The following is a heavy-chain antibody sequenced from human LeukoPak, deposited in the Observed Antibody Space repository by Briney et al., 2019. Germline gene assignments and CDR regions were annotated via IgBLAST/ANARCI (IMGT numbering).Heavy chain of an antibody. CDR3: ARDGGIVGATSYYYYMDV. V-gene: IGHV3-7*03. J-gene: IGHJ6*03. D-gene: IGHD1-26*01. CDR1: GFTFSSYW. CDR2: IQQAGSEK. Sequence: GGSLRLSCAASGFTFSSYWMTWVRQAPGKGLEWVANIQQAGSEKYYVDSVKGRFTISRDNAKSSLYLEMNSLRVEDTAVYYCARDGGIVGATSYYYYMDVWGKGTTVTVSS.